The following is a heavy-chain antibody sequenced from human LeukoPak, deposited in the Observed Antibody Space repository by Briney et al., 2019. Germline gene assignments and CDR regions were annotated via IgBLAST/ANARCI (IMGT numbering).Heavy chain of an antibody. CDR3: AKNGDRGAYCSGGSCYPYYYYYMDV. V-gene: IGHV3-23*01. Sequence: GGSLRLSCAASGFTFSSYGMSWVRQAPGKGLERVSASSVSCGTTYYADSVKGRCTISRDNSKNTLYLQMNSLRAEEPDIYYCAKNGDRGAYCSGGSCYPYYYYYMDVWGKGTTVTISS. D-gene: IGHD2-15*01. J-gene: IGHJ6*03. CDR1: GFTFSSYG. CDR2: SSVSCGTT.